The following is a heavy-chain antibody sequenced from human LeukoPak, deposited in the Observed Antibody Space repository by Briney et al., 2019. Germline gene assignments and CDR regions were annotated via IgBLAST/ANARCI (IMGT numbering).Heavy chain of an antibody. CDR1: GGSISSYY. CDR3: ARSSEGRYYYDSSGYSYFYYYMDV. J-gene: IGHJ6*03. D-gene: IGHD3-22*01. V-gene: IGHV4-59*01. Sequence: SETLSLTCTVSGGSISSYYWSWIRQPPGKGLEWIGYIYYSGSTSYNPSLKSRVTISVDTSKNQFSLKLNSVTAADTAVYYCARSSEGRYYYDSSGYSYFYYYMDVWGKGTTVTISS. CDR2: IYYSGST.